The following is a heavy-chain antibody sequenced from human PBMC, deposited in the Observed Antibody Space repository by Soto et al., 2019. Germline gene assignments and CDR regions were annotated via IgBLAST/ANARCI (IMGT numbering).Heavy chain of an antibody. Sequence: EVQLLESGGGLVQPGGSLRLSCAASGFTFSNYAMRWVRQAPVKGLEWVSAISGSGGSTYYADSVKGRFTISRDNSKNTLYLQMNSLRAEDTAVYYCARRGSGSDYDYWGQGTLVTVSS. V-gene: IGHV3-23*01. J-gene: IGHJ4*02. CDR3: ARRGSGSDYDY. CDR2: ISGSGGST. CDR1: GFTFSNYA. D-gene: IGHD1-26*01.